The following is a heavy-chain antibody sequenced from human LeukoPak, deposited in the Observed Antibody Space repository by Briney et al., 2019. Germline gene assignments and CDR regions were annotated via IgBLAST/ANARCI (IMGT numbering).Heavy chain of an antibody. Sequence: GGSLRLSCAASGFTFSNYAMHWVRQAPGKGLEWVSTTDGPTFRTHYADSVMGRFTISRDNSKNTLYLQMNSLRAEDTAVYFCTTRVGAHFDFWGQGTLVTVSS. J-gene: IGHJ4*02. CDR1: GFTFSNYA. V-gene: IGHV3-23*01. CDR2: TDGPTFRT. D-gene: IGHD1-26*01. CDR3: TTRVGAHFDF.